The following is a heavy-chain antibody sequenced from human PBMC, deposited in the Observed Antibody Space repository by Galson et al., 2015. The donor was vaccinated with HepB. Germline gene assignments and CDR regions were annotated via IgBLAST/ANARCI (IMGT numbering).Heavy chain of an antibody. Sequence: SLRLSCAASGFTFSSYSMNWVRQAPGKGLEWVSSISSSSSYIYYADSVKGRFTISRDNAKNSLYLQMNSLRAEDTAVYYCARVEYYYDSSGYWNFDYWGQGTLVTVSS. D-gene: IGHD3-22*01. J-gene: IGHJ4*02. CDR3: ARVEYYYDSSGYWNFDY. V-gene: IGHV3-21*01. CDR2: ISSSSSYI. CDR1: GFTFSSYS.